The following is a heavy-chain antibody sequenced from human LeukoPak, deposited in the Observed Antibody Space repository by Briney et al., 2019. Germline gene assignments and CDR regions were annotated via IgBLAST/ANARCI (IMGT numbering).Heavy chain of an antibody. Sequence: ASVKVSCKASGYTFTSYGISWVRQAPGQGLEWMGWISAYNGNTNYAQKLQGRVTMTTDTSTSTAYMELRSLRSDDTAVYYCARSPEEHMVRGVISLEFDHWGQGTLVTVSS. CDR1: GYTFTSYG. CDR2: ISAYNGNT. D-gene: IGHD3-10*01. V-gene: IGHV1-18*01. J-gene: IGHJ4*02. CDR3: ARSPEEHMVRGVISLEFDH.